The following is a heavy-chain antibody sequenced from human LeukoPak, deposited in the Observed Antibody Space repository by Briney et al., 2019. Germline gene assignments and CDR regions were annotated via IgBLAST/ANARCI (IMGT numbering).Heavy chain of an antibody. CDR1: GFSVSNYW. J-gene: IGHJ4*02. Sequence: PGGSLRLSCAASGFSVSNYWISWGRQAPGKGREWVANIKLDGSEKYYVNSVKGRFTISRDNAKNSRNLQMNSLRAEDTAVYYCARQTRGSYVPGLDSWGQGTLVTVSS. CDR2: IKLDGSEK. D-gene: IGHD1-26*01. V-gene: IGHV3-7*01. CDR3: ARQTRGSYVPGLDS.